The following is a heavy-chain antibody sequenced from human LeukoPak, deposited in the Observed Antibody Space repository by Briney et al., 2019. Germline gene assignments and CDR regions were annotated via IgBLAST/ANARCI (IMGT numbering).Heavy chain of an antibody. D-gene: IGHD2-15*01. CDR2: ISSDEKTK. CDR3: ARTLGYCGSGSNSCYRVFVH. Sequence: PGGSLRLSCAASGFTFSSYAIHWVRQAPGKGLEWVSVISSDEKTKYYADSVKGRFSISRDISESTPYLQMNSLRAEDTAVYYCARTLGYCGSGSNSCYRVFVHWGQGTLITVTS. V-gene: IGHV3-30*04. CDR1: GFTFSSYA. J-gene: IGHJ5*02.